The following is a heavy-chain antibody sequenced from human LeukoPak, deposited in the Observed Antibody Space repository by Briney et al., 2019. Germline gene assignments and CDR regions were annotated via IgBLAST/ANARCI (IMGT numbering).Heavy chain of an antibody. CDR3: ARRIAVSATFDY. D-gene: IGHD6-13*01. CDR1: GYSFTSYW. V-gene: IGHV5-51*01. CDR2: IYPGDSET. J-gene: IGHJ4*02. Sequence: HGESLKISCKGSGYSFTSYWIAWVRRMPGKGLEWMGIIYPGDSETRYSPSFQGQVTISADKSISTAYLQWSSLKASDTAMYYCARRIAVSATFDYWGQGTLVTVSS.